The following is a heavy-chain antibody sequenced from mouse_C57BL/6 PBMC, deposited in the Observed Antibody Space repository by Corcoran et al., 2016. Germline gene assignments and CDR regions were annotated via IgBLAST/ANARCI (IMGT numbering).Heavy chain of an antibody. V-gene: IGHV1-66*01. CDR3: AIDYYGSSYTYYAMDY. D-gene: IGHD1-1*01. CDR1: GYSFTSYY. CDR2: IYPGSGNT. J-gene: IGHJ4*01. Sequence: QVQLQQSGPELVKPGASVKISCKASGYSFTSYYIHWVKQRPGQGLEWIGWIYPGSGNTKYNEKFKGKATLTADTSSSTAYMQLSSLTSEDSAVYYCAIDYYGSSYTYYAMDYWGQGTSVTVSS.